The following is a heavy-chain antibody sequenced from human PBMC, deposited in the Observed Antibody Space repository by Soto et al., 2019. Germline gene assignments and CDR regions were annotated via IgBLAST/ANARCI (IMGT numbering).Heavy chain of an antibody. Sequence: PGGSLRLSCAASGFTFSSYWMSWVRQAPGKGLEWVANIKQDGSEKYYVDSVKGRFTISRDNAKNSLYLQMNSLRAEDTAVYYCARAAVPAAIVGWFAPSGQETLATLS. J-gene: IGHJ5*02. D-gene: IGHD2-2*02. CDR2: IKQDGSEK. CDR3: ARAAVPAAIVGWFAP. V-gene: IGHV3-7*01. CDR1: GFTFSSYW.